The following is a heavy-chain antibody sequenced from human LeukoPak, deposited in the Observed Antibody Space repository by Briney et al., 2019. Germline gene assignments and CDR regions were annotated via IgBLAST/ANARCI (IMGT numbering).Heavy chain of an antibody. J-gene: IGHJ4*02. D-gene: IGHD6-13*01. CDR3: ATGYSSSWYIDY. V-gene: IGHV1-24*01. CDR1: GYTLTELS. Sequence: ASVKVSCKVSGYTLTELSMHWVRQAPGKGLEWMGGFDPEDGETIYAQKFQGRVTMTEDTSTDTAYMELSSLRSEDTAVYYCATGYSSSWYIDYWGQETLVTVSS. CDR2: FDPEDGET.